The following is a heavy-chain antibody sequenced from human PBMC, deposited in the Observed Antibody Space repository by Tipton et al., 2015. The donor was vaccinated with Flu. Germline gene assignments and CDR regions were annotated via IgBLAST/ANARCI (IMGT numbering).Heavy chain of an antibody. J-gene: IGHJ5*02. CDR3: ARAPIVVVVAAWRESIPSWFDP. V-gene: IGHV4-39*07. CDR1: GGSVSSSSYY. CDR2: IYYSGST. D-gene: IGHD2-15*01. Sequence: GLVKPSETLPLTCTVSGGSVSSSSYYWGWIRQPPGKGLEWIGSIYYSGSTYYNPSLKSRVTISVDTSKNQFSLKLSSVTAADTAVYYCARAPIVVVVAAWRESIPSWFDPWGQGTLVTVSS.